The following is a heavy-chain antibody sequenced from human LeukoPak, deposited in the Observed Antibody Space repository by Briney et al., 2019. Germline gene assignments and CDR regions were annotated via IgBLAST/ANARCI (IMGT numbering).Heavy chain of an antibody. J-gene: IGHJ3*02. CDR2: IYYSGST. Sequence: PSETLSLTCTVSGGSISSSSYYWGWIRQPPGKGLEWIGSIYYSGSTYYNPSLKSRVTISVDTSKNQFSLKLSSVTAADTAVYYCGSTGTTGEGAFDIWGQGTMVTVSS. V-gene: IGHV4-39*07. CDR3: GSTGTTGEGAFDI. D-gene: IGHD1-1*01. CDR1: GGSISSSSYY.